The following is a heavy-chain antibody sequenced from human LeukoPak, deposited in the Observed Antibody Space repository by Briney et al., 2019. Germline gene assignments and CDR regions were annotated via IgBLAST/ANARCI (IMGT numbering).Heavy chain of an antibody. Sequence: PGGSLRLACAASGFTFSIYDMTWVRQAPGKGLEWVSVISGSGDSTYYADSVKGRFTISRDNSKNTLYLQMNSLRADDPAVYYCAKVIWNYEGGQGTLVILS. D-gene: IGHD1-7*01. V-gene: IGHV3-23*01. CDR1: GFTFSIYD. CDR3: AKVIWNYE. CDR2: ISGSGDST. J-gene: IGHJ4*02.